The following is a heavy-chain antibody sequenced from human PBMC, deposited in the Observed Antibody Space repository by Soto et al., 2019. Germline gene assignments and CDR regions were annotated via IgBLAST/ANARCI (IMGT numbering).Heavy chain of an antibody. D-gene: IGHD1-1*01. CDR1: GYTFSNYW. CDR2: IYPSDSDT. CDR3: ARIWKGAVDY. V-gene: IGHV5-51*01. J-gene: IGHJ4*01. Sequence: PGESLKISCKGSGYTFSNYWIGWVRQMPGKGLECMGIIYPSDSDTRYSPSFQGQITISADKSITTAYLQWSSLKASDTAMFYCARIWKGAVDYWGQGTLVTVSS.